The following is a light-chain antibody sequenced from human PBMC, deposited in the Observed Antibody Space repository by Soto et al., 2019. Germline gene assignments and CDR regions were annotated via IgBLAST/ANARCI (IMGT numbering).Light chain of an antibody. CDR3: QQYNNWPPWT. V-gene: IGKV3-15*01. Sequence: EIVMTQSPATLSVSPGERATLSCRASQSVSSNLAWYQQKPGQAPRLLIYGASTRATGIPARFSGGGSGTEFTLTISSLQPEDFAVYYCQQYNNWPPWTFGQGTKVDIK. J-gene: IGKJ1*01. CDR1: QSVSSN. CDR2: GAS.